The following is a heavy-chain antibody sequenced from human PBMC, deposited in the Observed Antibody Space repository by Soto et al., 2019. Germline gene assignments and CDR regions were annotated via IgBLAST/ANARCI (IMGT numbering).Heavy chain of an antibody. CDR1: GFTFTGYY. J-gene: IGHJ4*02. D-gene: IGHD3-22*01. CDR3: ARGGSSGYPFDY. Sequence: ASVKVSCKASGFTFTGYYLHWVRQAPGQGFEWMGWIDPNSGDTKYAQKFQGWVTMTRDTSINTAYMEVISLKSDDTAVYYCARGGSSGYPFDYWGQGTLVTVSS. V-gene: IGHV1-2*04. CDR2: IDPNSGDT.